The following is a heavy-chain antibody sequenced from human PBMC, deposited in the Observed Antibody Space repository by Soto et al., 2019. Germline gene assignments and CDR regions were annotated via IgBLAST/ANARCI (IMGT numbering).Heavy chain of an antibody. Sequence: QLQLQESGPGLVKPSETLSLTCTVSGGSISSSYYWGWIRQPPGKGLEWIGSIYYSGSTYYNPSLKSRVTISVDTSKNQFSPKLSSVTAAATAVYYCATLWFGEADYWGQGTLVTVSS. CDR1: GGSISSSYY. D-gene: IGHD3-10*01. V-gene: IGHV4-39*01. J-gene: IGHJ4*02. CDR2: IYYSGST. CDR3: ATLWFGEADY.